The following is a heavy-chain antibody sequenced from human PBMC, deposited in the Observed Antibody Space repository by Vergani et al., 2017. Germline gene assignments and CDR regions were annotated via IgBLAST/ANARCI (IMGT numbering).Heavy chain of an antibody. V-gene: IGHV3-9*01. J-gene: IGHJ5*02. D-gene: IGHD2-2*01. CDR1: GFTYDEFA. CDR3: VRDWGDKTAASAS. Sequence: EVKLVESGGTLVQPGRSLRLSCVDSGFTYDEFAMHWVRQAPGKGLEWVAGIRWKSNSIGYANSVRGRFTISRDKARNSLFLQMNSLRDEATALYYCVRDWGDKTAASASWGQGTLVTVSS. CDR2: IRWKSNSI.